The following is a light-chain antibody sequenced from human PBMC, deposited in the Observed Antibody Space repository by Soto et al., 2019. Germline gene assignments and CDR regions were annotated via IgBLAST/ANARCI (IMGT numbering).Light chain of an antibody. CDR3: QQYNNWPRT. CDR2: CAS. CDR1: QRVSRN. J-gene: IGKJ1*01. Sequence: EIVMTQSPATLSVSPGERATLSFRASQRVSRNLAWYQQKPGEAPRLLIYCASTRATGIPARFSGSGSGTEFTLTISSLQSEDFAVYYCQQYNNWPRTFGQGTKVEIK. V-gene: IGKV3-15*01.